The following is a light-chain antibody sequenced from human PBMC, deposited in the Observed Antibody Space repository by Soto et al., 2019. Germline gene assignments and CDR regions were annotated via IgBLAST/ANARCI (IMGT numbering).Light chain of an antibody. CDR3: QVWDSSSDHYV. V-gene: IGLV3-21*02. J-gene: IGLJ1*01. CDR2: DDS. CDR1: NIGSES. Sequence: SYELTQPPSVSVAPGQTARITCGGNNIGSESVHWYQQRPGQAPVLVVYDDSDRPSGIPERFSGSNSGNTATLTISRVEAGDEADYYCQVWDSSSDHYVFATGTKV.